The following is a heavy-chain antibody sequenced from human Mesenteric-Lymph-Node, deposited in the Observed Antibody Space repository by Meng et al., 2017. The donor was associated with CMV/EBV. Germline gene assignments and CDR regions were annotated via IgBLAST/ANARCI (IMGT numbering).Heavy chain of an antibody. CDR2: ISYDGSNT. D-gene: IGHD6-19*01. V-gene: IGHV3-30-3*01. CDR1: GFAFRRYA. Sequence: SLKISCAASGFAFRRYAMHWVRQAPGKGLEWVAFISYDGSNTYYTDSVKGRFTLSRDNPKSTLYLQMSSLRPGDTAVYYCARDRDTSGWYSSYHYYAMDVWGQGTTVTVSS. CDR3: ARDRDTSGWYSSYHYYAMDV. J-gene: IGHJ6*02.